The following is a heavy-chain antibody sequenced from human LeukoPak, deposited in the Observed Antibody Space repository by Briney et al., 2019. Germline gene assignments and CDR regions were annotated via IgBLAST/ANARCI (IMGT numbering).Heavy chain of an antibody. CDR3: AKALPDFSFDY. V-gene: IGHV3-30-3*01. J-gene: IGHJ4*02. CDR2: ISYDGSNK. CDR1: GFTFSSYA. Sequence: GGSLRLSCAASGFTFSSYAMHWVRQAPGKGLEWVAVISYDGSNKYYADSVKGRFTISRDNSKNTLYLQMNSLRAEDTAVYYCAKALPDFSFDYWGQGTLVTVSS. D-gene: IGHD3-3*01.